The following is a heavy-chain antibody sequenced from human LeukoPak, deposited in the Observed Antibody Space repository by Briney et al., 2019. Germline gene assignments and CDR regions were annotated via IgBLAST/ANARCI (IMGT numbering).Heavy chain of an antibody. D-gene: IGHD2-15*01. CDR3: ARERWSTYYFDY. J-gene: IGHJ4*02. V-gene: IGHV3-30*04. CDR2: ISYDGSNK. Sequence: GRSLRLSCAASGFTFSSYAMHWVRQAPGKGLEWVAVISYDGSNKYYADSVKGRFTISRDNSENTLYLQMNSLRAEDTAVYYCARERWSTYYFDYWGQGTLVTVSS. CDR1: GFTFSSYA.